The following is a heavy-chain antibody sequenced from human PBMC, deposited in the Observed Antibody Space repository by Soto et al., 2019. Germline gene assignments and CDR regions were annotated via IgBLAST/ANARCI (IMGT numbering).Heavy chain of an antibody. V-gene: IGHV3-23*01. CDR1: GFTFSSCA. J-gene: IGHJ4*02. Sequence: GGSLRLACAASGFTFSSCAMSWFRQAPGKGLEWVSGISGSGGGTYFPDSVKGRFTIFRDNSKNTLYLQMNTLRAEDTAVYYCAKVPYNSGWYYFDPWAQGT. D-gene: IGHD6-19*01. CDR3: AKVPYNSGWYYFDP. CDR2: ISGSGGGT.